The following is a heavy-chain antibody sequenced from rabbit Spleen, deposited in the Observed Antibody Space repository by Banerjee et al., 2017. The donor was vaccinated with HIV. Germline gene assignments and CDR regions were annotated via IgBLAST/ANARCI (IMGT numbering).Heavy chain of an antibody. J-gene: IGHJ4*01. V-gene: IGHV1S43*01. CDR1: GFSFSSSYW. Sequence: QSLEESGGDLVKPGASLTLTCTASGFSFSSSYWICWVRQAPGKGLEWIACIYISSGNTWYASWVNGRFTISKSTSLNTVDLKMTSLTAADTATYFCARADYVNDVLGYGLNLWGPGTLVTVS. CDR2: IYISSGNT. CDR3: ARADYVNDVLGYGLNL. D-gene: IGHD6-1*01.